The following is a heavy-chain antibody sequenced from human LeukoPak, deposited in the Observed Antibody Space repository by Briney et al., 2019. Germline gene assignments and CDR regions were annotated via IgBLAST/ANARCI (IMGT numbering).Heavy chain of an antibody. CDR2: ISGSGGST. Sequence: GGSPRLSCAASGFTFSSYAMSWVRQAPGKGLEWVSAISGSGGSTYYADSVKGRFTISRDNSKNTLYLQMNSLRVDDTAVYYCAKADRRSDLPFYFDYWGQGTLVTVSS. J-gene: IGHJ4*02. CDR1: GFTFSSYA. CDR3: AKADRRSDLPFYFDY. V-gene: IGHV3-23*01.